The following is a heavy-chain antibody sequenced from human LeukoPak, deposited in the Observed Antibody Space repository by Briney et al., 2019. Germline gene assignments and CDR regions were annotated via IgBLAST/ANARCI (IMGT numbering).Heavy chain of an antibody. CDR3: ARDHNVADV. CDR2: LNQDGSIQ. V-gene: IGHV3-7*01. J-gene: IGHJ3*01. CDR1: GFTFSHYW. Sequence: GGSLRLSCVASGFTFSHYWMTWYRQAPGKGLEWVATLNQDGSIQAYGDSVRGRFTISRDNAKNSVYIQMNSLRVEDTAMYFCARDHNVADVWGRGTKVTVSS. D-gene: IGHD2-8*01.